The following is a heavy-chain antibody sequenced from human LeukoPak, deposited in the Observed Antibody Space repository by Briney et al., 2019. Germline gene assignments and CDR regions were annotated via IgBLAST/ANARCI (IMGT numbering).Heavy chain of an antibody. Sequence: GGSLRLSCAASGFTFSSYAMHWVRQAPGKGLEWVAVISYDGSNKYYADSVKGRFTISRDNSMNTLYLQMNSLRAEDTAVYYCAKDDRIQTRRYSYNYWGQGTLVTVSS. V-gene: IGHV3-30*04. D-gene: IGHD5-18*01. CDR1: GFTFSSYA. CDR3: AKDDRIQTRRYSYNY. J-gene: IGHJ4*02. CDR2: ISYDGSNK.